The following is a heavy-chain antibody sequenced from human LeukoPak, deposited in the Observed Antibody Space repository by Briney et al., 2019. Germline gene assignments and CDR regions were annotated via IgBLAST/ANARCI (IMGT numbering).Heavy chain of an antibody. D-gene: IGHD3-10*01. J-gene: IGHJ4*02. Sequence: RPSETLSLICTVSGGSISSYYWSWIRQPPGKGLEWIGFIYSGSTNYNPSLKSRVTTSVDTSRNQFSLKLTSVTAADTAVYYCARVRGYYASGSLYFDYWGQGTLVTVSS. CDR1: GGSISSYY. CDR3: ARVRGYYASGSLYFDY. CDR2: IYSGST. V-gene: IGHV4-59*01.